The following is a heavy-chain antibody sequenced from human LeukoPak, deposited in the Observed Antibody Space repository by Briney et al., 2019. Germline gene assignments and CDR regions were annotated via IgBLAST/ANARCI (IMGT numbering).Heavy chain of an antibody. CDR3: ARSGFSTGFYLDF. V-gene: IGHV1-2*02. CDR1: GYTLTGQF. CDR2: IDPPSGVP. D-gene: IGHD6-19*01. J-gene: IGHJ4*02. Sequence: ASVKVSCKASGYTLTGQFIHWLRQAPGEGLEWMGWIDPPSGVPHYAQKFQDTVTLTRDTSTGTAYMELHRLQSDDTAVYYCARSGFSTGFYLDFWGQGTLISVSS.